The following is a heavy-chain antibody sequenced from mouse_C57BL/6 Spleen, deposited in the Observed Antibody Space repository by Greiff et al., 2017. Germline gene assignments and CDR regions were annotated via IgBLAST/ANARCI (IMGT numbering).Heavy chain of an antibody. CDR3: ALFTTVVVDY. V-gene: IGHV1-69*01. Sequence: QVQLQQPGAELVMPGASVKLSCKASGYTFTSYWMHWVKQRPGQGLEWIGEIDPSDSYTNYNQKFKGKSTLTVDKSSSTAYMQLSSLTSEDSAVXYCALFTTVVVDYWGQGTTLTVSS. CDR2: IDPSDSYT. D-gene: IGHD1-1*01. CDR1: GYTFTSYW. J-gene: IGHJ2*01.